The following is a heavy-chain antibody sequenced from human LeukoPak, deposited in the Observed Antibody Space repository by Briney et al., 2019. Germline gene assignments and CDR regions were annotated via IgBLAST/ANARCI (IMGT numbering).Heavy chain of an antibody. CDR3: AKGSGYPNYFDY. CDR1: GFTFSSYA. D-gene: IGHD3-22*01. Sequence: GGSLRLSCADSGFTFSSYAMSRVRQAPGKGLERVSAISGSGGRTYYADSVKGRFTISRDNSKNTLYLQMNSLRAEDTAVYYCAKGSGYPNYFDYWGQGTLVTVSS. V-gene: IGHV3-23*01. CDR2: ISGSGGRT. J-gene: IGHJ4*02.